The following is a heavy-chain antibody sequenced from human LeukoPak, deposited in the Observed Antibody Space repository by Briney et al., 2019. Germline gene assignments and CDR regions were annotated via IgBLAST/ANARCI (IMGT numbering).Heavy chain of an antibody. V-gene: IGHV1-2*02. CDR2: INPNSGGT. Sequence: ASVNVSCKASGYTFTGYYMHWVRQAPGQGLEWMGWINPNSGGTNYAQKFQGRVTMTRDTSISTAYMELSRLRSDDTAVYYCARGFASYNWFDPWGQGTLVTVSS. CDR3: ARGFASYNWFDP. J-gene: IGHJ5*02. D-gene: IGHD3-10*01. CDR1: GYTFTGYY.